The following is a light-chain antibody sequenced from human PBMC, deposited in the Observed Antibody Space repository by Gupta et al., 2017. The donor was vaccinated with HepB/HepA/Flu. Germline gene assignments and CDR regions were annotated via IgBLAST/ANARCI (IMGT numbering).Light chain of an antibody. CDR3: QQYYSTPWT. J-gene: IGKJ1*01. V-gene: IGKV4-1*01. Sequence: DIVMTQPPDCLAVSLGERATMNCKSSQSVLYSSNNKNYLAWYQQKPGQPPKLLIYWASTRESGVPDRFSGSGSGTDFTLTISSLQAEDVAVYYCQQYYSTPWTFGQGTKVEIK. CDR1: QSVLYSSNNKNY. CDR2: WAS.